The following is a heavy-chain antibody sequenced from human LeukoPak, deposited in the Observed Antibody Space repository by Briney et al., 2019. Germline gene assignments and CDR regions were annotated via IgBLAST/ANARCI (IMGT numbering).Heavy chain of an antibody. CDR2: IYYSGST. V-gene: IGHV4-59*01. D-gene: IGHD5-24*01. CDR1: GGSISSYY. J-gene: IGHJ4*02. CDR3: AREGRDGYIDY. Sequence: SETLSLTCTVSGGSISSYYWSWIRQPPGKGLEWIGYIYYSGSTNYNPSLKSRVTISVDTSKNQFSLKLSSVTAADTAVYYCAREGRDGYIDYWGQGTLVTVSS.